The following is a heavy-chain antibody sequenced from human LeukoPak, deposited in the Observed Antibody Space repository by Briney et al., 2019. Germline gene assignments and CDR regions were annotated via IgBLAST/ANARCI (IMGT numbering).Heavy chain of an antibody. CDR3: ATIDYSPTGDYMDV. Sequence: PGGSLRLSCAASGFTFSTYAMTWVRQAPGKGLEWVAVISYDGSNKYYADSVKGRFTISRDNSKNTLYLQMNSLRAEDTAVYYCATIDYSPTGDYMDVWGKGTTVTVSS. J-gene: IGHJ6*03. CDR2: ISYDGSNK. D-gene: IGHD4-11*01. CDR1: GFTFSTYA. V-gene: IGHV3-30-3*01.